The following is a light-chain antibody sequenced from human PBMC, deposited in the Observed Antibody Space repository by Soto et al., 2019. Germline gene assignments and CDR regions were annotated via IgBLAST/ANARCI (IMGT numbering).Light chain of an antibody. CDR2: AAS. V-gene: IGKV1-27*01. CDR3: QKSKVAPFT. Sequence: DIQMTQSPSSLSASVGDRVTITCRASQGIDNYLAWYQQKPGKAPKLLIYAASTLQSGVPSRFTGSGSGTDFTLTISSLQHEDAETYYCQKSKVAPFTLGGGTKVDIK. J-gene: IGKJ4*01. CDR1: QGIDNY.